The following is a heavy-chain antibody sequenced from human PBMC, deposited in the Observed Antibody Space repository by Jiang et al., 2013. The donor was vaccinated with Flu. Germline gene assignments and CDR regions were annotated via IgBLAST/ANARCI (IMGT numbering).Heavy chain of an antibody. J-gene: IGHJ4*02. D-gene: IGHD6-6*01. CDR1: RHFSSYA. CDR3: ASAVGDSSSSSVDY. CDR2: IIPIFGTA. V-gene: IGHV1-69*06. Sequence: PGSSVKVVLQGFWRHFSSYAISWVRQAPGQGLEWMGGIIPIFGTANYAQKFQGRVTITADKSTSTAYMELSSLRSEDTAVYYCASAVGDSSSSSVDYWGQGTLVTVSS.